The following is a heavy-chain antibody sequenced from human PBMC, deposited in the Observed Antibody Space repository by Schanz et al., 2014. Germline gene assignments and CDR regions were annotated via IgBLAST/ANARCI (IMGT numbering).Heavy chain of an antibody. CDR1: GGTFSSFG. V-gene: IGHV1-69*02. CDR3: ARSNYYDNSDYYNSFDY. CDR2: IVPIAGIA. Sequence: VQLEQSGAEVKKPGSSVKVSCKASGGTFSSFGINWVRQAPGQGLEWMGRIVPIAGIANYAQKFQGRVTNTADKSTSTAYMDLSSLRPEDTAVYYCARSNYYDNSDYYNSFDYWGQGTLVTVSS. J-gene: IGHJ4*02. D-gene: IGHD3-22*01.